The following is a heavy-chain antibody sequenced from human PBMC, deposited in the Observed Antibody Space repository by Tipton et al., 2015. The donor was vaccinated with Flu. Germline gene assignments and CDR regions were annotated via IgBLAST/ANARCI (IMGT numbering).Heavy chain of an antibody. CDR2: IKQDGSER. V-gene: IGHV3-7*01. CDR3: ARGGLAPGNY. J-gene: IGHJ4*02. D-gene: IGHD3-3*02. CDR1: GFTFSDYW. Sequence: SLRLSCAASGFTFSDYWMAWVRQAPGKGLEWVANIKQDGSERYYVDSVRGRFTISRDNARSSVYMQMNVLRAEDTAVYYCARGGLAPGNYWGQGTLVTVSS.